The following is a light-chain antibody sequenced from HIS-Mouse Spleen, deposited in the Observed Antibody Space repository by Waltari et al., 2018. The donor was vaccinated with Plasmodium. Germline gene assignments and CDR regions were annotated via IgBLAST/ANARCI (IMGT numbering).Light chain of an antibody. J-gene: IGKJ2*01. CDR2: WAS. CDR1: QSVLYSSNNKND. Sequence: DIVMTQSPDSLAVSLGERATINCKSSQSVLYSSNNKNDLAWYQQKPGQPPKLLIYWASTRESGVPDRFSVSGSGTDFTLTISSLQAEDVAVYYCQQYYSTPPYTFGQGTKLEIK. V-gene: IGKV4-1*01. CDR3: QQYYSTPPYT.